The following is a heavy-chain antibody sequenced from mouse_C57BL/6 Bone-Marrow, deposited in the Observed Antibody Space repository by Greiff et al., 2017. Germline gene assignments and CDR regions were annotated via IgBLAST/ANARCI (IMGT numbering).Heavy chain of an antibody. V-gene: IGHV14-4*01. D-gene: IGHD2-2*01. Sequence: VQLQQSGAELVRPGASVKLSCTASGFNIKDDYMHWVKQRPEQGLEWIGWLDPENGDTESASKFQGKATITADTSSNTAYLQLSSLTSEDTAVYYCTTGYYYAMDYWGQGTSVTVSS. CDR3: TTGYYYAMDY. J-gene: IGHJ4*01. CDR2: LDPENGDT. CDR1: GFNIKDDY.